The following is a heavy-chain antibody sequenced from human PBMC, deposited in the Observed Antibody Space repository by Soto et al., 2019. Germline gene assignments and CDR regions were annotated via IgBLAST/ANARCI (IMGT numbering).Heavy chain of an antibody. CDR3: AKAYAYIWGSYPRELEY. J-gene: IGHJ4*02. Sequence: EVQLLESGGGLVQPGGSLRLSCAASGFTFSNFAMFWVRQAPGKGLEWVSSISRTGGAAHYADSVNGRFTISRDNSKNTLFLQMDSLRAEDTAVYYCAKAYAYIWGSYPRELEYWGQGTLVTVSS. CDR2: ISRTGGAA. V-gene: IGHV3-23*01. CDR1: GFTFSNFA. D-gene: IGHD3-16*02.